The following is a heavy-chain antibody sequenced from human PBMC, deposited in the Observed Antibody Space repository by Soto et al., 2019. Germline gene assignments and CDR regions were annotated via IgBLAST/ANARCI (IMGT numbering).Heavy chain of an antibody. CDR1: GFMLNNYA. V-gene: IGHV3-23*01. CDR2: ISGSGSTI. D-gene: IGHD3-3*01. Sequence: EVQLLESGGGLLQPGGSLRLSCAASGFMLNNYAMNWVRQAPGKGLGWVSSISGSGSTINYADSVSGRFTISRDTSKSTLYLQTDTLTTEDTAMYYCANSPRNNGYYSFDYWGQGTLVTFSS. CDR3: ANSPRNNGYYSFDY. J-gene: IGHJ4*02.